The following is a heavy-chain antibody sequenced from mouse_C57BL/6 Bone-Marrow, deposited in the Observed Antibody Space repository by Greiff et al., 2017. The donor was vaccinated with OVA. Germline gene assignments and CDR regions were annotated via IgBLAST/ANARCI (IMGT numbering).Heavy chain of an antibody. CDR1: GFTFNTYA. Sequence: EVHLVESGGGLVQPKGSLKLSCAASGFTFNTYAMHWVRQAPGKGLEWVARIRSKSSNYATYYADSVKDRFTISRDDSQSMLYLQMNNLKTEDTAMYYCVRGALITTVVDYYAMDYWGQGTSVTVSS. CDR3: VRGALITTVVDYYAMDY. D-gene: IGHD1-1*01. J-gene: IGHJ4*01. V-gene: IGHV10-3*01. CDR2: IRSKSSNYAT.